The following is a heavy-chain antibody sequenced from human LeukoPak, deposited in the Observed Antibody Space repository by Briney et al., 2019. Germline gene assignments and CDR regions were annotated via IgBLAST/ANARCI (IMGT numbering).Heavy chain of an antibody. CDR3: AKDKDYDILTGLDY. J-gene: IGHJ4*02. CDR2: ISYDGSNK. CDR1: GFTFSSYG. Sequence: PGRSLRLSCAACGFTFSSYGMHWVRQAPGKGLDWMAVISYDGSNKYYADSVKGRFTISRDNSKNTLYLQMNSLRAEDTTVYYCAKDKDYDILTGLDYWGQGTLVNVSS. D-gene: IGHD3-9*01. V-gene: IGHV3-30*18.